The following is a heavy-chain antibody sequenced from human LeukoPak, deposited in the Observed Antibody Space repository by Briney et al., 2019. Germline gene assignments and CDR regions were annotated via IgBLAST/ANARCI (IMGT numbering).Heavy chain of an antibody. CDR2: INEDGSAT. D-gene: IGHD1-26*01. CDR1: GFTFSSNW. Sequence: GGSLRLSCAASGFTFSSNWMHWVRQAPGKGLVWVSRINEDGSATNYADSVKGRSTIFRDNAKNTLYLQMNSLRAEDTAVYYCVRDLGGRSGHWGQGTLVTVSS. J-gene: IGHJ4*02. CDR3: VRDLGGRSGH. V-gene: IGHV3-74*01.